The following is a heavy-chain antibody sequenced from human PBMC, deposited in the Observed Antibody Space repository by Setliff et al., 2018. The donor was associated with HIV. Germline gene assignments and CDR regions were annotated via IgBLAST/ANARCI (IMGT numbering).Heavy chain of an antibody. D-gene: IGHD3-9*01. J-gene: IGHJ4*02. CDR1: GGSISSNSYY. CDR3: ARDQPQDYDSLTGYYTGRYFDY. CDR2: IYHSGRT. V-gene: IGHV4-39*07. Sequence: SETLSLTCTVSGGSISSNSYYWGWIRQPPGKGLEWIGSIYHSGRTYYNPSLKSRVTISVDTSKNQCSLKLTSVTAADTAVYYCARDQPQDYDSLTGYYTGRYFDYWGRGTLVTVSS.